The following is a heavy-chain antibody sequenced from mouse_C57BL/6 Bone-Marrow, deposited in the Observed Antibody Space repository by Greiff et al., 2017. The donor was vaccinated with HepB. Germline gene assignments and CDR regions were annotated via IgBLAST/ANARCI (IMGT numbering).Heavy chain of an antibody. CDR3: ARPYFHV. CDR1: GYTFTSYW. Sequence: VQLQQPGAELVKPGASVKMSCKASGYTFTSYWITWVKQRPGQGLEWIGDIYPGSGSTNYNEKFKSKATLTVDTPSSTAYMQLSSLTSEDSAVYYCARPYFHVWGTGTTVTVSS. CDR2: IYPGSGST. V-gene: IGHV1-55*01. J-gene: IGHJ1*03.